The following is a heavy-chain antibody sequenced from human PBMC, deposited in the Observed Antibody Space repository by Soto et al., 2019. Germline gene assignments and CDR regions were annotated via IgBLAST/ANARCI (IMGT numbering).Heavy chain of an antibody. CDR1: GDSFRGYY. V-gene: IGHV4-34*04. D-gene: IGHD3-16*01. CDR2: INAHGTS. Sequence: PSSTLSLTCDVIGDSFRGYYWSWLRQTPAKGLEWIGDINAHGTSDNNPSLRARARFSADTSKNQFSLTLTSVTAADTAVYFCARGSHYYERFFDFWGEGIQVTVS. J-gene: IGHJ4*02. CDR3: ARGSHYYERFFDF.